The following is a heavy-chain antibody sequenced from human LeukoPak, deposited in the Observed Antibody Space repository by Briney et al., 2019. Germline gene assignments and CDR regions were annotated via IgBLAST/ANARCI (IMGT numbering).Heavy chain of an antibody. V-gene: IGHV3-30-3*01. J-gene: IGHJ6*03. CDR3: ARGRGYYYGSGTYYMDV. CDR2: ISYDGSNK. CDR1: GFTFSSYA. D-gene: IGHD3-10*01. Sequence: GGSLRLSCAASGFTFSSYAMHWVRQAPGKGLEWVAVISYDGSNKYYADSVKGRFTISRDNSKNTLYLQMNSLRAEDTAVYHCARGRGYYYGSGTYYMDVWGKGTTVTVSS.